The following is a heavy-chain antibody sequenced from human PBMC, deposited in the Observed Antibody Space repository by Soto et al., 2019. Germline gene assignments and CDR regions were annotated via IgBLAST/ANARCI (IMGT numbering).Heavy chain of an antibody. CDR2: ISSSSSTI. D-gene: IGHD6-19*01. J-gene: IGHJ5*02. Sequence: PGGSLRLSCAASGVTFSSYSMNWVRQAPGKGLEWVSYISSSSSTIYYADSVKGRFTISRDNAKNSLYLQMNSLRAEDTAVYYCARKSRLYSSGSCWFDPWGQGTLVTVSS. V-gene: IGHV3-48*01. CDR3: ARKSRLYSSGSCWFDP. CDR1: GVTFSSYS.